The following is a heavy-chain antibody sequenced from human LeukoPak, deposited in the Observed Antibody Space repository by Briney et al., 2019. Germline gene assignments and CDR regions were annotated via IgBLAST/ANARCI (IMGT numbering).Heavy chain of an antibody. V-gene: IGHV3-30*04. CDR1: GFTFSSYA. J-gene: IGHJ3*02. Sequence: PGGSLRLSCAASGFTFSSYAMHWVRQAPGKGLEWVAVISYDGSNKYYADSVKGRFTISRDNSKNTLYLQMNSLRAEDTAVYYCASTSDTASAFDIWGQGTMVTVSS. CDR3: ASTSDTASAFDI. CDR2: ISYDGSNK.